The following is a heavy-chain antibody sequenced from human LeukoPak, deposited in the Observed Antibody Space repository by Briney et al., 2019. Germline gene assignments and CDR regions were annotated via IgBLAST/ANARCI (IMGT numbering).Heavy chain of an antibody. CDR1: GFTFSSYA. CDR3: ARDGDYDILTGYYTRFDY. Sequence: GGSLRLSCAASGFTFSSYAMHWVRQAPGKGLEYVSAISSNGGSTYYANSVMGRFTISRDNSKNTLYLQMGSLRAEDMAVYYCARDGDYDILTGYYTRFDYWGQGTLVTVSS. V-gene: IGHV3-64*01. D-gene: IGHD3-9*01. J-gene: IGHJ4*02. CDR2: ISSNGGST.